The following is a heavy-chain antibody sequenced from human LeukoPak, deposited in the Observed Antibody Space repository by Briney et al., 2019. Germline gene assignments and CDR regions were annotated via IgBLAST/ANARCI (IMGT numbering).Heavy chain of an antibody. CDR3: ARNSWVALKDYFYGLDV. Sequence: PSENLSLTCAVYGVSFSGYYWTWIRHVPGKGLEWIGKINHNEDTYSNPPLRSRVAISVDTSRNQFSLNLTSVTAADTAVYYCARNSWVALKDYFYGLDVWGQGTTVTVSS. V-gene: IGHV4-34*01. CDR2: INHNEDT. J-gene: IGHJ6*02. D-gene: IGHD2-15*01. CDR1: GVSFSGYY.